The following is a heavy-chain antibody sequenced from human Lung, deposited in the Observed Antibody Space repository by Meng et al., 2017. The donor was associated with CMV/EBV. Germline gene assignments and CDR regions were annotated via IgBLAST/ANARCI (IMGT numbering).Heavy chain of an antibody. V-gene: IGHV3-23*01. CDR1: GFTFSSYV. D-gene: IGHD2-8*01. Sequence: GGSLRLFCAVSGFTFSSYVMSWVRQAPGKGLEWVSAISGSGGITYYADSVKGRFTISRDNSKNTLYLEINSLRAEDTAEYYCAKDEAVYAISPFDYWGQGTLVTVSS. J-gene: IGHJ4*02. CDR2: ISGSGGIT. CDR3: AKDEAVYAISPFDY.